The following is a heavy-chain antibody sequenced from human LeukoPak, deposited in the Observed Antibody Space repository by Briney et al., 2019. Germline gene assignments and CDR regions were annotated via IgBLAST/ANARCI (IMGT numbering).Heavy chain of an antibody. Sequence: SETLSLTCTVSGGSISSGDYYWSWIRHPPGKCLEWIGEINHSGSTNYNPSLKSRVTISVDTSKNQFSLKLSSVTAADTAVYHCAKESCSGGSCYIFDYWGQGTLVTVSS. CDR1: GGSISSGDYY. V-gene: IGHV4-39*07. D-gene: IGHD2-15*01. CDR3: AKESCSGGSCYIFDY. J-gene: IGHJ4*02. CDR2: INHSGST.